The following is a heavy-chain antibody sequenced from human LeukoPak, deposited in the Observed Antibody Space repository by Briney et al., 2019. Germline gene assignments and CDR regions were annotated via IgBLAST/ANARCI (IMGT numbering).Heavy chain of an antibody. D-gene: IGHD7-27*01. CDR2: IKQDGSEK. Sequence: GSLRLSCAASGFTFSSYWMSWVRQAPGRGLEWVANIKQDGSEKYYVDSVKGRFTISRDNSKNTLYLQMNSLRAEDTAVYYCASLTGEWGNDYWGQGTLVTVSS. CDR1: GFTFSSYW. V-gene: IGHV3-7*03. CDR3: ASLTGEWGNDY. J-gene: IGHJ4*02.